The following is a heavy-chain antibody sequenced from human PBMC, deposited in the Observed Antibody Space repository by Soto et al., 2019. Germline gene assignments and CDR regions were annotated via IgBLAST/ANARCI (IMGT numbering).Heavy chain of an antibody. J-gene: IGHJ4*03. CDR1: GFTFDTYW. Sequence: EVQLVESGGGLVQPGGSLRLSCAASGFTFDTYWMSWVRQAPGKGLEWVANIKPDGSLTDYVDSVKGRFTISRDNAKNSLFLQMNSLWAEETAVYYCARNDRWGHGTLVTVSS. CDR2: IKPDGSLT. CDR3: ARNDR. V-gene: IGHV3-7*05.